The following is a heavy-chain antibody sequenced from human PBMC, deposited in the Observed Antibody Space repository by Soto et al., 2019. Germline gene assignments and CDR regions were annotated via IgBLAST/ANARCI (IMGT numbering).Heavy chain of an antibody. CDR3: ATIYGSGYRAFAY. J-gene: IGHJ4*02. Sequence: QVQLVQSGAEVKRPGSSVKVSCKASGDTFSFYSINWVRQAPGLGLEWMGRVNPILSMSNYAQRFQGRVTMTADKSTSTAYMELSGLRSEATAMYYCATIYGSGYRAFAYWGQGALVTVSS. D-gene: IGHD3-10*01. V-gene: IGHV1-69*04. CDR1: GDTFSFYS. CDR2: VNPILSMS.